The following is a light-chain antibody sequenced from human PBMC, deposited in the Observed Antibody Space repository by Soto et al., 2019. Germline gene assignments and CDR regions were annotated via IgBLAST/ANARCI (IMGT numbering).Light chain of an antibody. V-gene: IGKV3-11*01. J-gene: IGKJ5*01. CDR1: QSVSSY. Sequence: EIVLTQSPATLSLSPGERATLSCRASQSVSSYLAWYQQKPGQAPRLLIYDASNRATGIPARFSGSGSGTDFTLTISDLEPEDFVVYYCQQSTNSITFGQGTRLEI. CDR3: QQSTNSIT. CDR2: DAS.